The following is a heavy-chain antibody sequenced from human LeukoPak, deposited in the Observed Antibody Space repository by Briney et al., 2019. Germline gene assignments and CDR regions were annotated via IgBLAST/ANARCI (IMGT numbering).Heavy chain of an antibody. CDR3: ARDPWIFGVVRFDY. J-gene: IGHJ4*02. Sequence: GASVKVSCKASGYTFTSYGISWVRQAPGQGLEWMGWISAYNGNTNYAQKLQGRVTMTTDTSTSTAYMELRSLRSDVTAVYYCARDPWIFGVVRFDYWGQGTLVTVSS. CDR2: ISAYNGNT. D-gene: IGHD3-3*01. V-gene: IGHV1-18*01. CDR1: GYTFTSYG.